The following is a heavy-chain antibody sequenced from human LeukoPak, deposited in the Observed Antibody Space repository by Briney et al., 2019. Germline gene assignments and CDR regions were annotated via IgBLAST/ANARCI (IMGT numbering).Heavy chain of an antibody. Sequence: SETLSLTCVVSGGSIDTVGYYWSWVRQHPGKGLEWIGNIYYSGSTYYKPSLKSRMTMSLDTSKNQFSLKLSSVTAADTAVYYCASRDTAMVTGFDYWGQGTLVTVSS. CDR2: IYYSGST. J-gene: IGHJ4*02. V-gene: IGHV4-31*11. D-gene: IGHD5-18*01. CDR3: ASRDTAMVTGFDY. CDR1: GGSIDTVGYY.